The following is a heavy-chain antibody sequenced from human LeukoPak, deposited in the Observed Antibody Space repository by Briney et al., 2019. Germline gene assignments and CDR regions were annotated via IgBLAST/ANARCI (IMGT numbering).Heavy chain of an antibody. D-gene: IGHD5-18*01. V-gene: IGHV3-30*04. CDR3: ARDLYSYGPFDY. Sequence: GGSLRLSCAASGFTFGSYTMHWVRQAPGKGLDWVALISYDGSEKSYADSVKGRFTTSRHNTKNTLYLQINILRAEDTAVYYCARDLYSYGPFDYWGQGTLVTVSS. CDR2: ISYDGSEK. CDR1: GFTFGSYT. J-gene: IGHJ4*02.